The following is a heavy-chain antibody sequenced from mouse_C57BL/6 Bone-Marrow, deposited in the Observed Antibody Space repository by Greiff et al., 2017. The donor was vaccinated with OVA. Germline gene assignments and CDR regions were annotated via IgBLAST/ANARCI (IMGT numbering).Heavy chain of an antibody. CDR1: GYTFTDYE. V-gene: IGHV1-15*01. J-gene: IGHJ1*03. CDR2: IDPETGGT. D-gene: IGHD1-1*01. CDR3: TRGNYYGSSYCYWYFDV. Sequence: QVQLQQSGAELVRPGASVTLSCKASGYTFTDYEMHWVKQTPVHGLEWIGAIDPETGGTAYNQKFKGKAILTADKSSSTAYMELRSLTSEDSAVFYCTRGNYYGSSYCYWYFDVWGTGTTVTVSS.